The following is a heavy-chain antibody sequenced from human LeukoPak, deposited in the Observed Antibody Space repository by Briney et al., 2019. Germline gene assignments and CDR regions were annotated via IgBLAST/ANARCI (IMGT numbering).Heavy chain of an antibody. J-gene: IGHJ5*02. CDR1: GGTFSSYA. D-gene: IGHD1-7*01. V-gene: IGHV1-69*13. Sequence: ASVKVSCKASGGTFSSYAISWVRQAPGQGLEWMGGIIPIFGTANYAQKFQGRVTITADESTSTAYMELSSLRSEDTAVYYCAREVGVELLGWFDPWGQGTLVTVSS. CDR2: IIPIFGTA. CDR3: AREVGVELLGWFDP.